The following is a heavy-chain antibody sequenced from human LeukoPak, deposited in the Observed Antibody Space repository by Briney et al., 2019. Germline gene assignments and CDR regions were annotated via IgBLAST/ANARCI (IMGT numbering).Heavy chain of an antibody. Sequence: SVKVSCKASGGTFSSYAISWVRQAPGQGLEWMGGIIPIFGTANYAQKFQGRVTITADESTSTAYMELSSLRSEDTAVYYCAREASGYSSSWYPFRYMDVWGKGTTVTVSS. D-gene: IGHD6-13*01. CDR2: IIPIFGTA. V-gene: IGHV1-69*01. CDR1: GGTFSSYA. J-gene: IGHJ6*03. CDR3: AREASGYSSSWYPFRYMDV.